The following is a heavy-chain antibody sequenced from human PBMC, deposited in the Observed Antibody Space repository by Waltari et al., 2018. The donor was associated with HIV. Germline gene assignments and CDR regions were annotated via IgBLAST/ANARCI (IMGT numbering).Heavy chain of an antibody. Sequence: EVQLLESGGDLVQPGGSLRLSCAASGFTFSTYAMAWVRQAPLKGLEWFSTLRGRDGSKEYADSVKGRFSISRDTSKNTLYLQMNSLRVEDTALYYCVKTLDGDNSFFGHWGQGAPVTVSS. CDR1: GFTFSTYA. CDR2: LRGRDGSK. D-gene: IGHD1-1*01. CDR3: VKTLDGDNSFFGH. V-gene: IGHV3-23*01. J-gene: IGHJ4*02.